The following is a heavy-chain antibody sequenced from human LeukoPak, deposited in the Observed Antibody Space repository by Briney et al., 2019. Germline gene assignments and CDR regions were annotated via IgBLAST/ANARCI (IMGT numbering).Heavy chain of an antibody. Sequence: PGGSLRLSCAASGSTFSSYWMSWVRQAPGKGLEWVANIKQDGSEKYYVDSVKGRFTISRDNAKNSLCLQMNSLRAEDTAVYYCARWGYCSSTSCRGGFQHWGQGTLVTVSS. V-gene: IGHV3-7*01. J-gene: IGHJ1*01. CDR2: IKQDGSEK. D-gene: IGHD2-2*01. CDR3: ARWGYCSSTSCRGGFQH. CDR1: GSTFSSYW.